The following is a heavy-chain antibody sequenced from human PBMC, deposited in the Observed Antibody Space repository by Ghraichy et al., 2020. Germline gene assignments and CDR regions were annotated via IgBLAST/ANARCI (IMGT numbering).Heavy chain of an antibody. CDR3: ARLIPGDFGREVRGYYWYFDL. J-gene: IGHJ2*01. V-gene: IGHV1-2*02. D-gene: IGHD7-27*01. CDR2: INPNSGGT. Sequence: ASVKVSCKASGYTFTGYYMHWVRQAPGQGLEWMGWINPNSGGTNYAQKFQGRVTMTRDTSISTAYMELSRLRSDDTAVYYCARLIPGDFGREVRGYYWYFDLWGRGTLVTVSS. CDR1: GYTFTGYY.